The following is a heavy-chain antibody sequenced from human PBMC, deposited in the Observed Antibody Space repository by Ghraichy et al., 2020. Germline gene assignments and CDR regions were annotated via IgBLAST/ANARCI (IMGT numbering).Heavy chain of an antibody. J-gene: IGHJ2*01. CDR3: ARDKSFTMVRGVIQHWYFDL. D-gene: IGHD3-10*01. Sequence: GGSLRLSCAASGFTFSSYAMHWVRQAPGKGLEWVAVISYDGSNKYYADSVKGRFTISRDNSKNTLYLQMNSLRAEDTAVYYCARDKSFTMVRGVIQHWYFDLWGRGTLVTVSS. CDR2: ISYDGSNK. CDR1: GFTFSSYA. V-gene: IGHV3-30*04.